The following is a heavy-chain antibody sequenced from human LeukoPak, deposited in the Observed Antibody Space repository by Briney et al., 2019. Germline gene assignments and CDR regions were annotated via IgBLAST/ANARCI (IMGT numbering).Heavy chain of an antibody. D-gene: IGHD2-21*01. Sequence: GGSLRLSCAASGFTISSNYMSWVRQAPGKGLEWVSVIYSGGSTYYADSVKGRFTISRDSSKNTLYLQMNSLRAEDTAVYYCARITFVVEGYGMDVWGQGTTVTVSS. V-gene: IGHV3-53*01. J-gene: IGHJ6*02. CDR2: IYSGGST. CDR3: ARITFVVEGYGMDV. CDR1: GFTISSNY.